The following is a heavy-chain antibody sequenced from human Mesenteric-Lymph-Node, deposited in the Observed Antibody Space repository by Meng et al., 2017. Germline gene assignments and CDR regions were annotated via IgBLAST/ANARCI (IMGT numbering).Heavy chain of an antibody. Sequence: VQAEVSGAGLVKPSGTLSLTWVVSGASISSGTWWNWVRQPPGKGLEWIGDIYHSGSTNYNPSLKSRVTISVDKSKNQFSLKLSSVTAADTAMYYCARGGGCSSSSCDLDYWGQGVLVTVSS. J-gene: IGHJ4*02. D-gene: IGHD2-2*01. V-gene: IGHV4-4*02. CDR2: IYHSGST. CDR1: GASISSGTW. CDR3: ARGGGCSSSSCDLDY.